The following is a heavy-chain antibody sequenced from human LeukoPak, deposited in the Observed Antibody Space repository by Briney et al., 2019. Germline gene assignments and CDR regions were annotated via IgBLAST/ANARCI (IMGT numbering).Heavy chain of an antibody. V-gene: IGHV3-23*01. CDR3: AKGTRGIAAAATFDY. CDR2: ISGSGGST. CDR1: GFTVSSNY. Sequence: GGSLRLSCAVSGFTVSSNYMSWVRQAPGKGLEWVSAISGSGGSTYYADSVKGRFTISRDNSKNTLYLQMNSLRAEDTAVYYCAKGTRGIAAAATFDYWGQGTLVTVSS. D-gene: IGHD6-13*01. J-gene: IGHJ4*02.